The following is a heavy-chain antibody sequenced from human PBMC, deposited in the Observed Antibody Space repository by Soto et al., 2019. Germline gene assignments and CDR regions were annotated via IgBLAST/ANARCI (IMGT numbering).Heavy chain of an antibody. CDR2: IYYSGST. CDR1: GGSISSYY. V-gene: IGHV4-59*01. CDR3: ARDPAAGNFDY. J-gene: IGHJ4*02. D-gene: IGHD6-13*01. Sequence: PSDTLSLTCTVSGGSISSYYWSWIRQPPGKGLEWIGYIYYSGSTNYNPSLKSRVTISVDTSKNQFSLKLSSVTAADTAVYYCARDPAAGNFDYWGQGTLVNVSS.